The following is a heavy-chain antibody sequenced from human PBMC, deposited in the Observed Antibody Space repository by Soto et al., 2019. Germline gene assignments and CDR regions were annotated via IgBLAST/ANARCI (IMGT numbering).Heavy chain of an antibody. CDR3: ASVSTGGQIDY. V-gene: IGHV1-69*02. Sequence: QVQLVQSGAEVKKPGSSVKVSCKASGGTISSYTINWVRQAPGQGLEWMGRIIPILGIANYAQKFQGRVTSTADKSTSTAYMELSSLISEDTAVYYCASVSTGGQIDYWGQGTLVTVSS. J-gene: IGHJ4*02. CDR1: GGTISSYT. D-gene: IGHD2-2*01. CDR2: IIPILGIA.